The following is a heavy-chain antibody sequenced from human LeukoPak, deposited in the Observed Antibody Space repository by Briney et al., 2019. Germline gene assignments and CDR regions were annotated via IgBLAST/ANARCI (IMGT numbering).Heavy chain of an antibody. CDR1: GYTFTSYG. J-gene: IGHJ4*02. CDR2: ISAYNGNT. CDR3: ARPSRYCSGGSCSVDY. Sequence: ASVKVSCKASGYTFTSYGISWVRQAPGQGLEWMGWISAYNGNTNYAQKLQGRVTMTTDTSTSTAYMELRSLRSDDTAVYYCARPSRYCSGGSCSVDYWGQGTLVTVSS. V-gene: IGHV1-18*01. D-gene: IGHD2-15*01.